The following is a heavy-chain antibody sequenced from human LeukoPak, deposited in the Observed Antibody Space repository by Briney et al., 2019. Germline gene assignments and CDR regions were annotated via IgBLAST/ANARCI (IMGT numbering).Heavy chain of an antibody. J-gene: IGHJ6*03. CDR2: ISSSGSTI. D-gene: IGHD3-22*01. CDR1: GFTFSSYE. V-gene: IGHV3-48*03. CDR3: ATDHYYYDSSSYSLYYYYYMDV. Sequence: GGSLRLSCAASGFTFSSYEMNWVRQAPGKGLEWVSYISSSGSTIYYADSVKGRFTISRDNAKNSLYLQMNSLRAEDTAVYYYATDHYYYDSSSYSLYYYYYMDVWGKGTTVTVSS.